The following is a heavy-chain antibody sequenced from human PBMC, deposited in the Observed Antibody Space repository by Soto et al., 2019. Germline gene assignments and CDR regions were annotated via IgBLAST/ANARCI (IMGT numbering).Heavy chain of an antibody. J-gene: IGHJ4*02. CDR3: ARSPYGFWSGYLDY. D-gene: IGHD3-3*01. Sequence: GGSLRLSCAASGFTFSSYGMHWVRQAPGKGLEWVAVIWYDGSNKYYADSVKGRFTISRDNSKNTLYLQMNSLRAEDTAVYYCARSPYGFWSGYLDYWGQGTLVTVST. V-gene: IGHV3-33*01. CDR2: IWYDGSNK. CDR1: GFTFSSYG.